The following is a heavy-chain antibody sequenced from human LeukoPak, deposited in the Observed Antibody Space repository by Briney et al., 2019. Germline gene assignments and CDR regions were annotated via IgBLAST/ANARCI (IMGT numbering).Heavy chain of an antibody. J-gene: IGHJ5*02. CDR3: ARRKVGYSSSWYLSNGWFDP. CDR1: GGSISSSNW. CDR2: IYHSGST. Sequence: PSETLSLTCAVSGGSISSSNWWSWVRQPPGKGLEWIGEIYHSGSTNYNPSLKSRVTISVDTSKNQFSLKLSSVTAADTAVYYCARRKVGYSSSWYLSNGWFDPWGQGTLVTVSS. D-gene: IGHD6-13*01. V-gene: IGHV4-4*02.